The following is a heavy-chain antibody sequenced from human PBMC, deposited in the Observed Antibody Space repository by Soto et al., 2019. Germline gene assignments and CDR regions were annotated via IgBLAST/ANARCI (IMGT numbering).Heavy chain of an antibody. Sequence: PSETLSLTCAVSGGSISSGGYSWSWIRQPPGKGLEWIGYIYHSGSTYYNPSLKSRVTISVDRSKNQFSLKLRSVTAADTAVYFCARDWGTNTRDLRWFDPWGQGTLVTVSS. D-gene: IGHD3-16*01. V-gene: IGHV4-30-2*01. J-gene: IGHJ5*02. CDR3: ARDWGTNTRDLRWFDP. CDR2: IYHSGST. CDR1: GGSISSGGYS.